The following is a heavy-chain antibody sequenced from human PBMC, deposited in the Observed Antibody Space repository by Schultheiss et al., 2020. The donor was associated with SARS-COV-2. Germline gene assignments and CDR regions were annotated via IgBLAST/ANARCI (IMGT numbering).Heavy chain of an antibody. Sequence: GGSLRLSCAASGFTVSSNYMTWVRQAPGKGLEWVSYISSSSTIIYYADSVEGRFTISRDNAKDSLYLQMNSLRDEDTAVYYCASGRQGHFDYWGQGTLVTVSS. J-gene: IGHJ4*02. CDR3: ASGRQGHFDY. V-gene: IGHV3-48*02. CDR1: GFTVSSNY. CDR2: ISSSSTII.